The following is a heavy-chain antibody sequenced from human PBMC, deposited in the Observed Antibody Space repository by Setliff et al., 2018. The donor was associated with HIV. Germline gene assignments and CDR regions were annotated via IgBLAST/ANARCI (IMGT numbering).Heavy chain of an antibody. CDR2: VITILDIT. Sequence: ASVKVSCKASGGTSNTYAINGVRQAPGQGLEWMGQVITILDITSYAQKFQGRVTITADESTNTMYMELSSLRSDDTAIYYCAGLRGDEAFDIWGQGTMVTVSS. D-gene: IGHD3-10*01. CDR1: GGTSNTYA. CDR3: AGLRGDEAFDI. V-gene: IGHV1-69*10. J-gene: IGHJ3*02.